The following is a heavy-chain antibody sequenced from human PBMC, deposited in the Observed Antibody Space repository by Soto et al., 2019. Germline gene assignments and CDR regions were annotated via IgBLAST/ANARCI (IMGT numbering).Heavy chain of an antibody. Sequence: PGGSLRLSCAASGLMFSSYTMNWVRQAPGKGLEWVSSITSSGRYIYYADSVKGRFTISRDNAKNSLYLQMNSLKAEDTALYYCAGDVDASGSYYNPFDYWGQGTLVTVSS. CDR1: GLMFSSYT. CDR2: ITSSGRYI. J-gene: IGHJ4*02. D-gene: IGHD3-10*01. CDR3: AGDVDASGSYYNPFDY. V-gene: IGHV3-21*01.